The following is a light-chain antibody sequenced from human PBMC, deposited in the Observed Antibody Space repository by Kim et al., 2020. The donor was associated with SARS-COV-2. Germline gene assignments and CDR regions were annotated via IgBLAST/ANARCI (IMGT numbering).Light chain of an antibody. CDR1: SGYSNYE. CDR2: VGTGGLVG. Sequence: CTLSSGYSNYEVDWYQQRPGKGPRFVMRVGTGGLVGSRGDGIPDRFSVLGSGLNRYLTIKNIQEEDESDYHCGADHGSGSNFVVIFGGGTQLTVL. CDR3: GADHGSGSNFVVI. J-gene: IGLJ2*01. V-gene: IGLV9-49*01.